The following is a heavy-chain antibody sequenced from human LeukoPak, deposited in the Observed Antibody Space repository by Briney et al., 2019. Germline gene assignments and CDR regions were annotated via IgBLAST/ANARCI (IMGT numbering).Heavy chain of an antibody. J-gene: IGHJ4*01. V-gene: IGHV3-11*01. CDR3: AREGRGYYGDFDY. CDR1: GFAFSDYD. D-gene: IGHD3-3*01. CDR2: IRYDGSTI. Sequence: GGSLRLSCSASGFAFSDYDMNWIRQAPGKGLEWLSYIRYDGSTIYVAASVRGRFTISRDNSKNSLFLQMNSLRVEDTAVYYCAREGRGYYGDFDYWGHGTLVTVSS.